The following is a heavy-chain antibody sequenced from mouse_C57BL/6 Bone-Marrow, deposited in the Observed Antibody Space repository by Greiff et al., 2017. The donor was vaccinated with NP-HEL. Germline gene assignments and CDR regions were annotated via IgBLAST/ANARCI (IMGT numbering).Heavy chain of an antibody. J-gene: IGHJ2*01. Sequence: QVQLQQPGAELVKPGASVKLSCKASGYTFTSYWMHWVKQRPGQGLEWIGMIHPNSGSTNYNEKFKSKATLTVDKSSSTAYMQLSSLTSEDSAVYYCASGGLRRGDYFDYWGQGTTLTVSS. V-gene: IGHV1-64*01. CDR2: IHPNSGST. CDR3: ASGGLRRGDYFDY. CDR1: GYTFTSYW. D-gene: IGHD2-2*01.